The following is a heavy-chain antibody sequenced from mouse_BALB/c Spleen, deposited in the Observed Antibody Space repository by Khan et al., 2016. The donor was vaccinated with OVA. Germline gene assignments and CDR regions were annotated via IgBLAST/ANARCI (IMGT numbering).Heavy chain of an antibody. CDR1: GFSITSGYG. Sequence: EVQLQESGPGLVKPSQSLSLTCTVTGFSITSGYGWNWIRQFPGNKLEWMGYISYSGSTNYNPSLKSRISITRDTSKNPFFLQLNSVTTEDTATYYCARTARIKYWGQGTTLTVSS. J-gene: IGHJ2*01. CDR2: ISYSGST. D-gene: IGHD1-2*01. V-gene: IGHV3-2*02. CDR3: ARTARIKY.